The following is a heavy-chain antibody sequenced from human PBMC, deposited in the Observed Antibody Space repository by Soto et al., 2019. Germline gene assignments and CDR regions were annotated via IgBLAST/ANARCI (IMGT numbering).Heavy chain of an antibody. CDR2: INHSGST. Sequence: PSETLSLTCAVYGGSFSGYYWSWIRQPPGKGLEWIGEINHSGSTNYNPSLKSRVTISVDTSKNQFSLKLSSVTAADTAVYYCARGLEIVATIRARYYFDYWGQGTLVTVSS. V-gene: IGHV4-34*01. J-gene: IGHJ4*02. CDR1: GGSFSGYY. CDR3: ARGLEIVATIRARYYFDY. D-gene: IGHD5-12*01.